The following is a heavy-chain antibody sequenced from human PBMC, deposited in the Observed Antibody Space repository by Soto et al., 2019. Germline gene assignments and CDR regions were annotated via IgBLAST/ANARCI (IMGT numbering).Heavy chain of an antibody. CDR1: GFTFGDYA. D-gene: IGHD1-20*01. V-gene: IGHV3-49*04. J-gene: IGHJ6*02. Sequence: SLRLSCTASGFTFGDYAMSWVRQAPGKGLEWVGFIRSKAYGGTTEYAASVKGRFTISRDDSKSIAYLQMNSLKTEDTAVYYCTRRSARYNAAIYYYYYGMDVWGQGT. CDR2: IRSKAYGGTT. CDR3: TRRSARYNAAIYYYYYGMDV.